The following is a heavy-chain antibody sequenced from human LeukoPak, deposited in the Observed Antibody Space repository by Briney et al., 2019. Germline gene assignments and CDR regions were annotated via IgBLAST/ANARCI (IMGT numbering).Heavy chain of an antibody. CDR1: GFTFSNYD. CDR2: ISSSSSYI. D-gene: IGHD5-24*01. V-gene: IGHV3-21*01. Sequence: PGGSLRLSCAASGFTFSNYDMHWVRQAPGKGLEWVSAISSSSSYIYYADSIKGRFTIYGDNAENSLYLQMNSLRAVDTAVYFCARGEEKATITALDSWGQGTLVTVSS. CDR3: ARGEEKATITALDS. J-gene: IGHJ4*02.